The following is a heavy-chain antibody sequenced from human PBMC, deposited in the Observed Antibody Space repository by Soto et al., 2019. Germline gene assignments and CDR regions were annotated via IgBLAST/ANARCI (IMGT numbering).Heavy chain of an antibody. CDR1: GYSFTSYW. Sequence: PGESLKISCKGSGYSFTSYWIGWVRQMPGKGLECMGIIYPGDSDTRYSPSFQGQVTISADKSISTAYLQWSSLKASDTAMYYCARPTNRGKYYYGMDVWGQGTTVTAP. CDR3: ARPTNRGKYYYGMDV. J-gene: IGHJ6*02. V-gene: IGHV5-51*01. CDR2: IYPGDSDT. D-gene: IGHD2-8*01.